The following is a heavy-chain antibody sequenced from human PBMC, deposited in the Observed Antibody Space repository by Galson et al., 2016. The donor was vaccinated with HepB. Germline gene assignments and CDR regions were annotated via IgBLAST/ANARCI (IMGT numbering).Heavy chain of an antibody. CDR3: EKDKETRDWGSRPDHYYGMDV. CDR2: IRWNSGSI. V-gene: IGHV3-9*01. D-gene: IGHD7-27*01. Sequence: SLRLSCAASRFTFDDYAVHWVRQAPGKGLEWFSGIRWNSGSIGYADSVKGRFTISRDNAKNSLYLQMNSLRLEDTALYYCEKDKETRDWGSRPDHYYGMDVWGKGTTVTVSS. CDR1: RFTFDDYA. J-gene: IGHJ6*04.